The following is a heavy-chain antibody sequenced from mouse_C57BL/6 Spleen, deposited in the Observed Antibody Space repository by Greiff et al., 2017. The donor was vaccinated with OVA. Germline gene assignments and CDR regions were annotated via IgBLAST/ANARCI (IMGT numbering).Heavy chain of an antibody. CDR1: GFTFSSYA. CDR2: ISDGGSYT. CDR3: ARDPGSPYYYAMDY. J-gene: IGHJ4*01. D-gene: IGHD3-1*01. V-gene: IGHV5-4*01. Sequence: EVQVVESGGGLVKPGGSLKLSCAASGFTFSSYAMSWVRQTPEKRLEWVATISDGGSYTYYPDNVKGRFTISRDNAKNNLYLQMSHLKSEDTAMYYCARDPGSPYYYAMDYWGQGTSVTVSS.